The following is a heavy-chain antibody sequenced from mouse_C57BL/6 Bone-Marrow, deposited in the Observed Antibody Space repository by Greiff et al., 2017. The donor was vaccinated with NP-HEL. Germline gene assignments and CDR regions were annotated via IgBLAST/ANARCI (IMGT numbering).Heavy chain of an antibody. CDR2: IRNKANGYTT. J-gene: IGHJ4*01. Sequence: EVQLQQSGGGLVQPGGSLSLSCAASGFTFTDYYMSWVRQPPGKALEWLGFIRNKANGYTTEYSASVKGRFTISRDNSQSILYLQMNALRAEDSATYYCARGGMDYWGQGTSVTVSS. CDR3: ARGGMDY. CDR1: GFTFTDYY. V-gene: IGHV7-3*01.